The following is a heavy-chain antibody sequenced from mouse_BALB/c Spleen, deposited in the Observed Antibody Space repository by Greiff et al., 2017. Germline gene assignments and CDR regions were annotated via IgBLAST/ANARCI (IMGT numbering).Heavy chain of an antibody. D-gene: IGHD2-14*01. CDR2: ISSGGSYT. CDR3: ARQDRYDGRGGAMDY. Sequence: EVQLVESGGGLVKPGGSLKLSCAASGFTFSSYAMSWVRQTPEKRLEWVATISSGGSYTYYPDSVKGRFTISRDNAKNTLYLQMSSLRSEDTAMYYCARQDRYDGRGGAMDYWGQGTSVTVSS. V-gene: IGHV5-9-3*01. J-gene: IGHJ4*01. CDR1: GFTFSSYA.